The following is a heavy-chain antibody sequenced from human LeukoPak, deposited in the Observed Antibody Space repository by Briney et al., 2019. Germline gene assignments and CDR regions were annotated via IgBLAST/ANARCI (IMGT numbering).Heavy chain of an antibody. CDR1: GGTFSSYA. CDR3: AREEGEWFGELFLPFKY. Sequence: SVKVSCKASGGTFSSYAISWVRQAPGQGLEWMGGIIPIFGTANYAQKFQGRVTITADESTSTAYMELSSLRSDDTAVYYCAREEGEWFGELFLPFKYWGQGTLVTVSS. D-gene: IGHD3-10*01. V-gene: IGHV1-69*13. CDR2: IIPIFGTA. J-gene: IGHJ4*02.